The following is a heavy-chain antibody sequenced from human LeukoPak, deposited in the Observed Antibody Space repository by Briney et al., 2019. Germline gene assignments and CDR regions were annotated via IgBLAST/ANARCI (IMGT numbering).Heavy chain of an antibody. V-gene: IGHV3-48*03. D-gene: IGHD3-16*02. J-gene: IGHJ5*01. CDR1: GFAFSSYE. CDR3: ARGFELITFGGAIGKLNWFDS. CDR2: ISDSSSTI. Sequence: GGSLRLSCAASGFAFSSYEMNWVRQAPGKGLEWLSYISDSSSTIYYAASVKGRFTISRDNAKNSLYLQMYSLRAEDTAVYYCARGFELITFGGAIGKLNWFDSWGQGTLVTVSS.